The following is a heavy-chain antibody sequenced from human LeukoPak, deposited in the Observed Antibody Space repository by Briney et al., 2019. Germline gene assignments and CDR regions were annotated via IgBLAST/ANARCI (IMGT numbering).Heavy chain of an antibody. D-gene: IGHD2-15*01. V-gene: IGHV4-59*01. CDR2: IYYSGST. Sequence: PSETLSLTCTVSGGSISSYYWSWIRQPPGKGLEWIGYIYYSGSTNYNPSLKSRVTVSVDTSKNQFSLKLSSVTAADTAVYYCAREDGGPMGGYYFDYWGQGTLVTVSS. J-gene: IGHJ4*02. CDR3: AREDGGPMGGYYFDY. CDR1: GGSISSYY.